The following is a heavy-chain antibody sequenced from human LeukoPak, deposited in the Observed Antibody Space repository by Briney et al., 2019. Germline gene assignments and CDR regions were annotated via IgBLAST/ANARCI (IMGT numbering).Heavy chain of an antibody. CDR1: GYTFTSYD. V-gene: IGHV1-8*03. CDR2: MNPNSGNT. J-gene: IGHJ3*02. CDR3: ARSAEDLGAFDI. Sequence: AASVKVSCKASGYTFTSYDINWVRQATGQGLEWMGWMNPNSGNTGYAQKFQGRVTITRNTSISTAYMELSSLRSEDTAVYYCARSAEDLGAFDIWGQGTMVTVSS. D-gene: IGHD2-15*01.